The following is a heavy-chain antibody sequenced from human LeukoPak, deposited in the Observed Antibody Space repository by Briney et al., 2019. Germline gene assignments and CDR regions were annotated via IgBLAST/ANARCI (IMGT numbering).Heavy chain of an antibody. V-gene: IGHV3-23*01. D-gene: IGHD6-13*01. CDR2: ISSSGGST. J-gene: IGHJ4*02. CDR1: GFTFSMYA. CDR3: AKATPATAAFES. Sequence: GGSLRLSCAASGFTFSMYAMSWVRQAPGKGLEWVSTISSSGGSTYYADSVKGRFTVSRDNSKNTLYLQMNSLRAENTAVYYCAKATPATAAFESWGQGTLLTVSS.